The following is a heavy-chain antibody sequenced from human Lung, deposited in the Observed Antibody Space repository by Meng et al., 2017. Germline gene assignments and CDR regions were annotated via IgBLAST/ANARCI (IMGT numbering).Heavy chain of an antibody. CDR2: INHSGST. J-gene: IGHJ4*02. Sequence: QVRLQQWGAGLLNPSETLSLTGVVSGGSFSDYYWSWIRQPPGKGLEWIGEINHSGSTNYNPSLESRATISVDTSQKNLSLKLSSVTAADSAVYYCARGPTTMAHDFDYWGQGTLVTVSS. D-gene: IGHD4-11*01. V-gene: IGHV4-34*01. CDR3: ARGPTTMAHDFDY. CDR1: GGSFSDYY.